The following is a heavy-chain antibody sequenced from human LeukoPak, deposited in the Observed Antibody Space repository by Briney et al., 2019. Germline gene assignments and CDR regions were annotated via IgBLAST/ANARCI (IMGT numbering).Heavy chain of an antibody. CDR1: GFTFSSYE. CDR2: ISSSGSSI. J-gene: IGHJ4*02. D-gene: IGHD2-2*01. Sequence: PGGSLRLSCAASGFTFSSYEMNWVRQPPGKGLEWVSYISSSGSSIYYADSVMGRFTISRDNAKNSLYLQMNSLRAEDTAVYYCARDQRYCSSSSCPWEPFDYWGQGTLVTVSS. CDR3: ARDQRYCSSSSCPWEPFDY. V-gene: IGHV3-48*03.